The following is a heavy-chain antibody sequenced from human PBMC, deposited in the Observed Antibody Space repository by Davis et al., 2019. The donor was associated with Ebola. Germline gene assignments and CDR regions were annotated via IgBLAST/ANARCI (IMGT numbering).Heavy chain of an antibody. CDR1: GFTFSSYW. CDR2: ISGSGGST. D-gene: IGHD4-17*01. Sequence: GESLKISCAASGFTFSSYWMSWVRQAPGKGLEWVSAISGSGGSTYYADSVKGRFTISRDNSKNTLNLQMNSLRAEDTAIYYCAKLDYNDSYFQDWGQGTLVTVSS. CDR3: AKLDYNDSYFQD. V-gene: IGHV3-23*01. J-gene: IGHJ1*01.